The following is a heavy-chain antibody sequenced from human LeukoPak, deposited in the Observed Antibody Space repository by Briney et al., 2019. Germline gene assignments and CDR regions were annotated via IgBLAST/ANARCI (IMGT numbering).Heavy chain of an antibody. CDR2: VSFDGSDE. D-gene: IGHD1-14*01. V-gene: IGHV3-30*18. CDR3: AKGPRAITGGPLDP. J-gene: IGHJ5*02. Sequence: PGRSLRLSCAASGFNFTNYGMHWVRQAPGKGLEWVALVSFDGSDEYYVDSVRGRFTVSRDNSKNTLYLQMNSLRAEDTAVYYCAKGPRAITGGPLDPWGQGTLVTVSS. CDR1: GFNFTNYG.